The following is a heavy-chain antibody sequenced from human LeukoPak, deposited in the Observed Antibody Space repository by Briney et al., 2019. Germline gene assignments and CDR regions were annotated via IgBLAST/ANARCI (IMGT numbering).Heavy chain of an antibody. CDR1: GGSFSSYY. J-gene: IGHJ2*01. V-gene: IGHV4-4*07. CDR3: ARDSILEPYWYFDL. CDR2: IYTSGST. D-gene: IGHD1-14*01. Sequence: SETLSLTCAVYGGSFSSYYWSWIRQPAGKGLEWIGRIYTSGSTNYNPSLKSRVTMSVDTSKNQFSLKLSSVTAADTAVYYCARDSILEPYWYFDLWGRGTLVTVSS.